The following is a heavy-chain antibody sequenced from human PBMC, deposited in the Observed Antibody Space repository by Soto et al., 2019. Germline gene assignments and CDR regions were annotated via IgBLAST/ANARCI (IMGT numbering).Heavy chain of an antibody. CDR1: GGSLSGYY. V-gene: IGHV4-34*01. Sequence: QVQLQQWGAGLLKPSETLSLNCAVNGGSLSGYYWSWIRQPPGKGLEWVGEIKDGGRTNYSPSLRGXXTXSXXTPNSQFSLRLYSVTAADTGVYYCARGQEGVVATHWDQGTLVTVSS. D-gene: IGHD5-12*01. CDR2: IKDGGRT. J-gene: IGHJ4*02. CDR3: ARGQEGVVATH.